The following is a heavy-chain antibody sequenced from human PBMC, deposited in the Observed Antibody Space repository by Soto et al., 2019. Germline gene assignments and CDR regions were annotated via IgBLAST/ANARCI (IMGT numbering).Heavy chain of an antibody. D-gene: IGHD2-2*01. V-gene: IGHV4-39*01. Sequence: SETLSLTCTVSGGSISSSSYYWGWIRQPPGKGLEWIGSIYYSGSTYYNPSLKSRVTISVDTSKNQFSLKLSSVTAADTAVYYCARAYCSSTSCYEAPNWFDPWGQGTPVTVSS. J-gene: IGHJ5*02. CDR3: ARAYCSSTSCYEAPNWFDP. CDR1: GGSISSSSYY. CDR2: IYYSGST.